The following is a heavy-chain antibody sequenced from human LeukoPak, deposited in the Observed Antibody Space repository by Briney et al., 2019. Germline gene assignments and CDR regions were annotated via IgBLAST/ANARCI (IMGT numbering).Heavy chain of an antibody. CDR1: GYTFTNYG. Sequence: GASVKVSCKASGYTFTNYGISWVRQAPGQGLEWMGWISTNKGNTVYAQNLQGRVTMTIDTSTSTAYMELRSLSSDDTAVYYCVRVYGDFPDTWVYWGQGTLVTVSS. V-gene: IGHV1-18*04. J-gene: IGHJ4*02. CDR3: VRVYGDFPDTWVY. CDR2: ISTNKGNT. D-gene: IGHD4-17*01.